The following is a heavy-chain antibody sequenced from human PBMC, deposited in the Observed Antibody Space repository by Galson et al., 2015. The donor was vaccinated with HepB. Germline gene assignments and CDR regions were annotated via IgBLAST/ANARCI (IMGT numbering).Heavy chain of an antibody. CDR2: ISSSSSYI. CDR3: ARGGRAAGIDLKDPSGEDYYYMDV. CDR1: GFTFSSYS. V-gene: IGHV3-21*01. J-gene: IGHJ6*03. D-gene: IGHD6-13*01. Sequence: SLRLSCAASGFTFSSYSMNWVRQAPGKGLEWVSSISSSSSYIYYADSVKGRFAISRDNAKNSLYLQMNSLRAEDTAVYYCARGGRAAGIDLKDPSGEDYYYMDVWGKGTTVTVSS.